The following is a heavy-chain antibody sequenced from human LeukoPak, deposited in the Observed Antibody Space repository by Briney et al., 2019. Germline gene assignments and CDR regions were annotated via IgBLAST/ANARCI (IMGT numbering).Heavy chain of an antibody. CDR2: INPNSGGT. V-gene: IGHV1-2*02. CDR1: GYTFTGYY. D-gene: IGHD6-19*01. CDR3: ARSLNRGQWLVFFDY. Sequence: ASVKVSCKASGYTFTGYYMHWVRQAPGQGLEWMGWINPNSGGTNYAQKFQGRVTMTRDTSISTAYMELSRLRSDDTAVYYCARSLNRGQWLVFFDYWGQGTLVTVSS. J-gene: IGHJ4*02.